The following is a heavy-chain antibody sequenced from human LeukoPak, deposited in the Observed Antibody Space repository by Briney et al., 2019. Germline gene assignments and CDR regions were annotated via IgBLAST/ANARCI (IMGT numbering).Heavy chain of an antibody. CDR3: ATKTLGYCSSTSCYSVSYYYMDV. CDR2: IIPIFGTA. J-gene: IGHJ6*03. CDR1: GYTFTSYG. D-gene: IGHD2-2*02. Sequence: SVKVSCKASGYTFTSYGISWLRQAPGQGLEWMGGIIPIFGTANYAQKFQGGVTITADESTSTAYMELSSLRSEDTAVYYCATKTLGYCSSTSCYSVSYYYMDVWGKGTTLTVSS. V-gene: IGHV1-69*13.